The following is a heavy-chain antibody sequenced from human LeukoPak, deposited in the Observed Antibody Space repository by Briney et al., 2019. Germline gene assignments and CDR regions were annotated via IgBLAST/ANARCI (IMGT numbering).Heavy chain of an antibody. CDR1: GFTFSSYW. J-gene: IGHJ5*02. Sequence: GGSLRLSCAASGFTFSSYWRSWVRQAPGKGREGVANIKQDGSEKYYVDSVKGRFTISRDNAKNSLYLQMNSLRAEDTAVYYCARDCIAVAGTRGNWFDPWGQGTLVTVSS. D-gene: IGHD6-19*01. CDR2: IKQDGSEK. V-gene: IGHV3-7*01. CDR3: ARDCIAVAGTRGNWFDP.